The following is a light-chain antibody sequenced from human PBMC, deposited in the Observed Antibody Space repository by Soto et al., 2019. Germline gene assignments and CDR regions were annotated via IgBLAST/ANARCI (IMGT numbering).Light chain of an antibody. J-gene: IGKJ1*01. CDR1: QSVSSD. V-gene: IGKV3-20*01. CDR3: QQYGSSGT. CDR2: GAS. Sequence: VMTQSPATLSVSPWERATLSCRASQSVSSDLAWYRQKPGQAPRLLIYGASNRATGIPDRFSGSGSGTDFTLTISRLEPEDFAVYYCQQYGSSGTFGQGTKVDIK.